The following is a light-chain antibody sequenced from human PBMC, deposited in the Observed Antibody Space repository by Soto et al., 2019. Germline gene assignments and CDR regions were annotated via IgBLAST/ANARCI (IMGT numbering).Light chain of an antibody. Sequence: QSVLTQPPSASGAPGQMVTISCTGGSSDIGAGYDVHWYQQLPGTAPKLLIYGNNNRPSGVPDRFSGSKSGTSASLAITGLQAEDEADYYCQSYDSSLSGSRVFGGGTKVTVL. CDR1: SSDIGAGYD. V-gene: IGLV1-40*01. J-gene: IGLJ3*02. CDR3: QSYDSSLSGSRV. CDR2: GNN.